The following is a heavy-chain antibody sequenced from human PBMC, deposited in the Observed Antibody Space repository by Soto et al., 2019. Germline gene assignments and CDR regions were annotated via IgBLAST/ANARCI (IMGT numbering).Heavy chain of an antibody. CDR3: ARGGWWYRYYYYGTDC. V-gene: IGHV1-3*01. CDR2: INAGNGNT. D-gene: IGHD2-15*01. CDR1: VYSLASYA. J-gene: IGHJ6*02. Sequence: GASVTVPCDASVYSLASYARHWVRHAPGQRLEWMGWINAGNGNTKYSQKFQGRVTITRDTSASTAYMELSSLRSEETAVYYCARGGWWYRYYYYGTDCWGQGTTVTVSS.